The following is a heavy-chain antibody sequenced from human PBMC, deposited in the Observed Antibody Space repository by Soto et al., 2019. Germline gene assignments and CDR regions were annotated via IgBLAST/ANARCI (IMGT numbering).Heavy chain of an antibody. D-gene: IGHD2-2*01. J-gene: IGHJ6*02. Sequence: QVQLVQSGAEVKKPGSSVKVSCKASGGTFSSYAISWVRQAPGQGLEWMGGIIPIFGTANYAQKFQGRVTITADESTSTADMELSRLRSEDTAVYYCARGARGYCSSTSCYALNYYYYGMDVWGQGTTVTVSS. V-gene: IGHV1-69*01. CDR3: ARGARGYCSSTSCYALNYYYYGMDV. CDR2: IIPIFGTA. CDR1: GGTFSSYA.